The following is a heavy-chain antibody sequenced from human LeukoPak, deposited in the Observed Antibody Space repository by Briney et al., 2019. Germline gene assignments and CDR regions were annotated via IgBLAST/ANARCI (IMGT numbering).Heavy chain of an antibody. CDR3: ARSTSTMTAYVY. J-gene: IGHJ4*02. D-gene: IGHD3-9*01. CDR2: ISYSGST. CDR1: GGSISRYD. V-gene: IGHV4-59*01. Sequence: SETLSLTCTVSGGSISRYDWSWIRQPPGKGLEWIGYISYSGSTNYNPSLKSRVTISVDTSKSHFSLKLASVTAADTAVYYCARSTSTMTAYVYWGQGILVTVSS.